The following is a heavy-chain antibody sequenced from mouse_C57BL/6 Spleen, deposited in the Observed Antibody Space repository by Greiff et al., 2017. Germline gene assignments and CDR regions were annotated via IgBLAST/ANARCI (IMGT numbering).Heavy chain of an antibody. D-gene: IGHD2-2*01. CDR2: IDPETGGT. V-gene: IGHV1-15*01. CDR3: TGGYDVFAY. J-gene: IGHJ3*01. Sequence: QVQLKESGAELVRPGASVTLSCKASGYTFTDYEMHWVKQTPVHGMEWIGAIDPETGGTAYNQKFKGKAILTADKSSSTAYMELSSLTSEDSAVYYCTGGYDVFAYWGQGTLVTVSA. CDR1: GYTFTDYE.